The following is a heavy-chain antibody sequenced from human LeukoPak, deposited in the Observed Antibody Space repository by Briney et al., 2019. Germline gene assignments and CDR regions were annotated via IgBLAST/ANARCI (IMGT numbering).Heavy chain of an antibody. CDR3: ARDPTSYDILTGYSSAHFDY. J-gene: IGHJ4*02. CDR1: GYSFTGNY. CDR2: INPNSGDT. Sequence: GASVKVSCKASGYSFTGNYMHWVRQAPGQGLEWMGWINPNSGDTNFAQKFQGRVTMTRDTSISTVYMELSRLRSDDTAVYYCARDPTSYDILTGYSSAHFDYWGQGTQVTVSS. D-gene: IGHD3-9*01. V-gene: IGHV1-2*02.